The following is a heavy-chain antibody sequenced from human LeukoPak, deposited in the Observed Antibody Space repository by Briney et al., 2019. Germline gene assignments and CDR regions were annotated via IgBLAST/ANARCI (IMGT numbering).Heavy chain of an antibody. CDR2: ISGSGDST. CDR1: GFTFSSYA. D-gene: IGHD3-10*01. CDR3: AKDQGYYGSGSYKEYFQH. Sequence: GGSLRLSCAASGFTFSSYAMTWVRQAPGNGLEWVSAISGSGDSTYYADSVKGRFTTSRDNSKNTLYLQMNSLRADDTAVYYCAKDQGYYGSGSYKEYFQHWGQGTLVTVSS. V-gene: IGHV3-23*01. J-gene: IGHJ1*01.